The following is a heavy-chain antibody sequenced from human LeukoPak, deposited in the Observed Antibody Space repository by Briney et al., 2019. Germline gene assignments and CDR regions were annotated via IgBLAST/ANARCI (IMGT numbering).Heavy chain of an antibody. CDR1: GFTFSSYG. CDR2: IWYNGSNK. V-gene: IGHV3-33*01. CDR3: AREKSAQVYYGMDV. J-gene: IGHJ6*02. D-gene: IGHD6-25*01. Sequence: GGSLRLSCAASGFTFSSYGMHWVRQAPGKGLEWVAVIWYNGSNKYYADSVKGRFTISRDNSKNTLYLQMNSLRAEDTAVYYCAREKSAQVYYGMDVWGQGTTVTVSS.